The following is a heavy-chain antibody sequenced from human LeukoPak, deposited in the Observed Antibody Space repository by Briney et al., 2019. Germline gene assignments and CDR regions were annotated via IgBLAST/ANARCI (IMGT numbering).Heavy chain of an antibody. V-gene: IGHV3-48*04. CDR1: GFSFTTYW. Sequence: GGSLRLSCAASGFSFTTYWMSWVRQAPGKGLEWVSYISSSGSTIYYADSVKGRFTISRDNSKNTLYLQMNSLRAEDTAVYYCAKRSAESSGYFDYWGQGTLVTVSS. D-gene: IGHD6-19*01. CDR2: ISSSGSTI. CDR3: AKRSAESSGYFDY. J-gene: IGHJ4*02.